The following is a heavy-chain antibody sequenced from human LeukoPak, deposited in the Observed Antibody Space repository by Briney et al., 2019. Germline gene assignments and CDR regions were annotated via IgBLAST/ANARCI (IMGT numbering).Heavy chain of an antibody. Sequence: GASVKVSCKASGYTFTGYYMHWVRQAPGQGLEWMGWINPNSGGTNYAQKFQGRVTMTRDTSISTAYMELSRLRSDDTAVYYCARDAVATYDYVWGSYRYFWFDPWGQGTLVTVSS. CDR1: GYTFTGYY. V-gene: IGHV1-2*02. D-gene: IGHD3-16*02. CDR2: INPNSGGT. CDR3: ARDAVATYDYVWGSYRYFWFDP. J-gene: IGHJ5*02.